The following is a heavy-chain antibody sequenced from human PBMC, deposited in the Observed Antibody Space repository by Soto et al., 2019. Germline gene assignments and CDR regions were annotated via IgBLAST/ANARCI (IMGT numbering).Heavy chain of an antibody. V-gene: IGHV1-3*01. J-gene: IGHJ6*01. D-gene: IGHD4-17*01. CDR3: ATTFYGGNSKSADYYYGMDV. Sequence: ASVKVSCKASGYTFTSYAMHWVRQAPGQRLEWMGWINAGNGNTKYSQKFQGRVTITRDTSASTAYMELSSLRSEDTAVYYCATTFYGGNSKSADYYYGMDVWGQGTTVTVSS. CDR1: GYTFTSYA. CDR2: INAGNGNT.